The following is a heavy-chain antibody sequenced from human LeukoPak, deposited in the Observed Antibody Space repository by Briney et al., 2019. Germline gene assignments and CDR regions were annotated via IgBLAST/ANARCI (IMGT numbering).Heavy chain of an antibody. D-gene: IGHD6-13*01. J-gene: IGHJ4*02. V-gene: IGHV3-7*01. CDR1: GLTFSNYW. CDR2: IKQDGSEK. CDR3: ARGAPRYSSSWSDDY. Sequence: PGGSLRLSCAASGLTFSNYWMDWVRQAPGKGLEWVANIKQDGSEKNYVDSVKGRFIISRGNAKNSLYLQMNSLRAEDTAVYYCARGAPRYSSSWSDDYWGQGTLVTVSS.